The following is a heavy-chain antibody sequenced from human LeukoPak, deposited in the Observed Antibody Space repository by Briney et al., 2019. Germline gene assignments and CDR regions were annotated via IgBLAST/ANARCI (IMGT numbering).Heavy chain of an antibody. J-gene: IGHJ5*02. Sequence: SETLSLTSTGSGCSVSSYYWSWIRQPPGKGLEWSGETNHSGSTNYNPSLKSRVTISVDTSKNQFSLKLSSVTAADTAVYYCARSDYVRVNWFDPWGQGTLVTVSS. CDR2: TNHSGST. D-gene: IGHD4-17*01. V-gene: IGHV4-34*01. CDR1: GCSVSSYY. CDR3: ARSDYVRVNWFDP.